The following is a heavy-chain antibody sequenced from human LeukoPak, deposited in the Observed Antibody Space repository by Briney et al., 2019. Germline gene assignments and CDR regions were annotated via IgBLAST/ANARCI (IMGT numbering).Heavy chain of an antibody. Sequence: GRSLRLSCAASGFTFSSYGMHWVRQAPGKGLEWVAVMSNDGSNKYYAGSVKGRFTISRDNSKNTLYLQMNSLRAEDTAIYYCAKSGIAAAGQRGYFDYWGQGTLVTVSS. CDR3: AKSGIAAAGQRGYFDY. J-gene: IGHJ4*02. CDR2: MSNDGSNK. D-gene: IGHD6-13*01. CDR1: GFTFSSYG. V-gene: IGHV3-30*18.